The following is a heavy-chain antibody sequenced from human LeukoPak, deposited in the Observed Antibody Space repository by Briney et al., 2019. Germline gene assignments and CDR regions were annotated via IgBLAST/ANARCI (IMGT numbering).Heavy chain of an antibody. Sequence: TGGSLRLSCAASGFTFSSYAMHWVRQAPGEGLEWVSCISSSSSIIYYADSVKGRFTISRDNAKNSLYLQMNSLRGEDTAFYYCVRRGGRGLVDPWGQGTLVTVSS. CDR3: VRRGGRGLVDP. CDR1: GFTFSSYA. CDR2: ISSSSSII. D-gene: IGHD3-16*01. V-gene: IGHV3-48*03. J-gene: IGHJ5*02.